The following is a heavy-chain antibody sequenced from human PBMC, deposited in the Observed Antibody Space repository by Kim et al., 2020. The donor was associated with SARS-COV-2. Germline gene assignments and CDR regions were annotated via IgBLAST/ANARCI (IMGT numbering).Heavy chain of an antibody. CDR1: GGSFSGYY. Sequence: SETLSLTCAVYGGSFSGYYWSWIRQPPGKGLEWIGEINHSGSTNYNPSLKSRVTISVDTSKNQFSLKMSSVTAADTAVYYCARGVVTMIVVVITPYYYYYMDVWGKRTTVTVSS. CDR3: ARGVVTMIVVVITPYYYYYMDV. D-gene: IGHD3-22*01. V-gene: IGHV4-34*01. J-gene: IGHJ6*03. CDR2: INHSGST.